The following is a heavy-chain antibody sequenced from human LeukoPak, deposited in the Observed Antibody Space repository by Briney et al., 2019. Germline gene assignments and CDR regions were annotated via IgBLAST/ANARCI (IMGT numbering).Heavy chain of an antibody. J-gene: IGHJ4*02. V-gene: IGHV3-66*01. CDR2: LYSGGST. CDR1: GFTFDTYA. Sequence: GGSLRLSCAASGFTFDTYAMSWVRQAPGKGLEWVSVLYSGGSTYYADSVKGRFTISRDNSKNTLYLQMNSLRAEDTAVYYCATPETYSSSWYRLDYWGQGTLVTVSS. CDR3: ATPETYSSSWYRLDY. D-gene: IGHD6-13*01.